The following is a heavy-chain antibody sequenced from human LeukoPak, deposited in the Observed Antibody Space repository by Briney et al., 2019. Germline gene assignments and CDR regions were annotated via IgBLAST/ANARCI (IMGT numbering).Heavy chain of an antibody. Sequence: GGSLRLSCAASGFTFNNYAMTWVRQASGKGLEWVSSISSDSNYIYYADSVKGRFTISRDNAKNSLYLQMNSLRAEDTAVYYCARDVARISDYWGQGALVTVSS. D-gene: IGHD2-15*01. CDR3: ARDVARISDY. CDR1: GFTFNNYA. V-gene: IGHV3-21*01. CDR2: ISSDSNYI. J-gene: IGHJ4*02.